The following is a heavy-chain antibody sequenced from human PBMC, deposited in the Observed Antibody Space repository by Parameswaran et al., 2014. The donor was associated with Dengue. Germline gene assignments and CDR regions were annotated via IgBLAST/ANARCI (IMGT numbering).Heavy chain of an antibody. V-gene: IGHV3-23*01. D-gene: IGHD1-26*01. Sequence: VRQAPGKGLEWVSAISGSGGSTYYADSVKGRFTISRDNSKNTLYLQMNSLRAEDTAVYYCAKRLVGSRGYFDYWGQGTLVTVSS. CDR3: AKRLVGSRGYFDY. CDR2: ISGSGGST. J-gene: IGHJ4*02.